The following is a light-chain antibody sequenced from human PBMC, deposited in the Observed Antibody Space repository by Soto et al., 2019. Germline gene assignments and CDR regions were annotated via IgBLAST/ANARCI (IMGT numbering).Light chain of an antibody. CDR3: TLYVGNDIWV. CDR1: SSDVGAYKY. J-gene: IGLJ3*02. CDR2: EVT. Sequence: QSALTQPPSASGSPGQSVTISCTGTSSDVGAYKYVSWYQQYPGKAPKLMIDEVTKRPSGVPDRFSGSKSGNTASLTVSGLQAEDEADYYCTLYVGNDIWVFGGGSKLTVL. V-gene: IGLV2-8*01.